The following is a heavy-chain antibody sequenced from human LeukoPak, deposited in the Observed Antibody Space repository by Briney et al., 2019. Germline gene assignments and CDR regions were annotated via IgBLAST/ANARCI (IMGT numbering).Heavy chain of an antibody. D-gene: IGHD3-16*01. J-gene: IGHJ6*04. Sequence: PRRSLRLSCAASTFTVINNYMTGFRKAPGRGPKGFSVIYSGGTTHYADSVKGRFTISRDNSKNTLYLQMNSLRVDDTAGYYGSTSQSWGVWGKGTTVTVCS. CDR2: IYSGGTT. CDR3: STSQSWGV. V-gene: IGHV3-53*01. CDR1: TFTVINNY.